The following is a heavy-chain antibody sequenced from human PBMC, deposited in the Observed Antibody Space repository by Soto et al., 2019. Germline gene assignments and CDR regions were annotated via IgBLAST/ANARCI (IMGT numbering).Heavy chain of an antibody. Sequence: SDTLSLTCGINDVSWTGYYLTLIRHAPGRGLEWIGEVNHSGSTNYSPSLKSRVSISIDRSKKQFSLRLISVTAADTAVYYCARWPHAGEGSGHAYYIGLDVWGQGTMVTVSS. CDR3: ARWPHAGEGSGHAYYIGLDV. CDR2: VNHSGST. J-gene: IGHJ6*02. V-gene: IGHV4-34*01. D-gene: IGHD1-26*01. CDR1: DVSWTGYY.